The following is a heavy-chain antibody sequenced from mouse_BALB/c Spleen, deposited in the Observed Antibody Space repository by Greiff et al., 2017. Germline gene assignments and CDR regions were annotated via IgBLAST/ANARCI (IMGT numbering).Heavy chain of an antibody. CDR2: INPSNGGT. J-gene: IGHJ4*01. Sequence: VQLRESGAELVKPGASVKLSCKASGYTFTSYYMYWVKQRPGQGLEWIGEINPSNGGTNFNEKFKSKATLTVDKSSSTAYMQLSSLTSEDSAVYYCTRRAVYYDYDDYAMDYWGQGTSVTVSS. CDR1: GYTFTSYY. CDR3: TRRAVYYDYDDYAMDY. D-gene: IGHD2-4*01. V-gene: IGHV1S81*02.